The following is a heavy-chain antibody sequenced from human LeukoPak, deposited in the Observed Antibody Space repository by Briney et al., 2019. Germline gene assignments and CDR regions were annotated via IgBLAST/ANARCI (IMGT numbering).Heavy chain of an antibody. J-gene: IGHJ3*02. CDR2: ISSSSSYI. CDR3: ASKFEYSSSSRAFDI. Sequence: PGGSLRLSCAASGFTFSSYSMNWVRQAPGKGLEWVSSISSSSSYIYYADSVKGRFTISRDNAKNSLYLQMNSLRAEDTAVYYCASKFEYSSSSRAFDIWGQGTMVTVSS. V-gene: IGHV3-21*01. D-gene: IGHD6-6*01. CDR1: GFTFSSYS.